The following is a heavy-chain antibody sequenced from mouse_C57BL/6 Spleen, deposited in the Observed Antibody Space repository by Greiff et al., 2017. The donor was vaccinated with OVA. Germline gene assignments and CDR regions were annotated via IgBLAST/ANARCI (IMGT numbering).Heavy chain of an antibody. J-gene: IGHJ4*01. D-gene: IGHD2-4*01. V-gene: IGHV1-22*01. Sequence: EVKLVESGPELVKPGASVKMSCKASGYTFTDYNMHWVKQSHGKSLEWIGYINPNNGGTSYNQKFKGKATLTVNKSSSTAYMELRSLTSEDSAVYYCARWGDYDYAMDYWGQGTSVTVSS. CDR2: INPNNGGT. CDR3: ARWGDYDYAMDY. CDR1: GYTFTDYN.